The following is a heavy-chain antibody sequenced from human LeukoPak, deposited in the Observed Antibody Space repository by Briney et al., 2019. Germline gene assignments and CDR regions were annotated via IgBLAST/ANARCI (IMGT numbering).Heavy chain of an antibody. CDR2: INPNSGGT. V-gene: IGHV1-2*02. D-gene: IGHD3-10*01. J-gene: IGHJ4*02. CDR3: ARDLQGWFGELLGY. CDR1: GYTFIGYY. Sequence: ASVKVSCKASGYTFIGYYMHWVRQAPGQGLEWMGWINPNSGGTNYAQKFQGRVTMTRDTSISTAYMELSRLRSDDTAMYYCARDLQGWFGELLGYWGQGTLVTVYS.